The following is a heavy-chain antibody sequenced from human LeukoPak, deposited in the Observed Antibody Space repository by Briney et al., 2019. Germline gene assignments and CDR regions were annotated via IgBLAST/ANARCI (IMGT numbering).Heavy chain of an antibody. CDR1: GGSIGSYY. V-gene: IGHV4-59*08. D-gene: IGHD3-22*01. CDR2: IYYSGST. J-gene: IGHJ5*02. Sequence: SETLSLTCTVSGGSIGSYYWSWIRQPAGKGLEWIGYIYYSGSTNYNPSLKSRVTISVDTSKNQFSLKLSSVTAADTAVYYCASVQGYYDSSGYYWNWFDPWGQGTLVTVSS. CDR3: ASVQGYYDSSGYYWNWFDP.